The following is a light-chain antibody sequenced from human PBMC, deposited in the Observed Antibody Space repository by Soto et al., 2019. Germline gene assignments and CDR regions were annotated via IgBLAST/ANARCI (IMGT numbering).Light chain of an antibody. V-gene: IGKV3-20*01. Sequence: EIVLTQSPGTLSLSPGERATLSCRASQSVSSSYLAWYQQKPGQAPRLLIYGASSRATGIPDRFSGSGSGTDFTLTISRLEPEDFAVYYCQQYGSSQITFGQGTRREIK. CDR3: QQYGSSQIT. CDR2: GAS. J-gene: IGKJ5*01. CDR1: QSVSSSY.